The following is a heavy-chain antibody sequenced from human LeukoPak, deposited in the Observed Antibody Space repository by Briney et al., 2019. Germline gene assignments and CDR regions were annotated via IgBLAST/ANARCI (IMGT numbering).Heavy chain of an antibody. Sequence: SETLSLTCTVSGGSISSGNYYWSWIRQPPGKGLEWIGYIYYSGSTSYNPSLKSRVTISVDTSKNQFSLKLSSVTAADTAVYYCARVYYSSSYDYWYFDLWGRGTLVTVSS. V-gene: IGHV4-61*01. CDR2: IYYSGST. J-gene: IGHJ2*01. CDR1: GGSISSGNYY. CDR3: ARVYYSSSYDYWYFDL. D-gene: IGHD6-13*01.